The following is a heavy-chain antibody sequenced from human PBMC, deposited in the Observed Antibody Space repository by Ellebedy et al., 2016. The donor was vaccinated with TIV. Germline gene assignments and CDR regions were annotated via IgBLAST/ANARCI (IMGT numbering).Heavy chain of an antibody. CDR1: GFTFSSHW. J-gene: IGHJ4*02. Sequence: PGGSLRLSCAASGFTFSSHWMHWVRQAPGEGLVWVARIDGDGVTSYADSVKGRFTISRDNSKTTLYLQMNSLRAEDTAVYYCARILCAGDCSQFGFDYWGQGTLVPVSS. D-gene: IGHD2-21*02. V-gene: IGHV3-74*01. CDR2: IDGDGVT. CDR3: ARILCAGDCSQFGFDY.